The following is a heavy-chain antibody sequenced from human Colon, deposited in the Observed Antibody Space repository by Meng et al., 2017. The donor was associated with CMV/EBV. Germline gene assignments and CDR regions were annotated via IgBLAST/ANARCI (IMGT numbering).Heavy chain of an antibody. J-gene: IGHJ4*02. D-gene: IGHD1-1*01. CDR3: ARGRPNWSGVLDY. Sequence: VQRVQAGAEVEGPGASWLVSCRSSGYTFTSYGINWVRQAPGQGLEWMGWISGSTGYTNRAQKFQGRVTMTTDTSTSTAYLALTSLTSNDTAVYYCARGRPNWSGVLDYWGQGTLVTVSS. CDR1: GYTFTSYG. CDR2: ISGSTGYT. V-gene: IGHV1-18*01.